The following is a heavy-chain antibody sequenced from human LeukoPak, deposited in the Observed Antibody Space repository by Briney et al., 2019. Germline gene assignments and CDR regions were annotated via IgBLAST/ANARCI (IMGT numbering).Heavy chain of an antibody. CDR3: AKTSRGNSGYDSPFHY. D-gene: IGHD5-12*01. Sequence: PGGSLRLSCAASGFTFSTYAMSWVRQAPGKGLEWVSAVRGSGTDTYYADSVKRRFTISRDNSNNTLYLQMNSLRVEDTAIYYCAKTSRGNSGYDSPFHYWGQGALVTVSS. CDR2: VRGSGTDT. J-gene: IGHJ4*02. V-gene: IGHV3-23*01. CDR1: GFTFSTYA.